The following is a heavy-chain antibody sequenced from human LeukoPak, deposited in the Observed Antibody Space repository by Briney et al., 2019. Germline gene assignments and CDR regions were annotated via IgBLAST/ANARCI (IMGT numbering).Heavy chain of an antibody. CDR1: GYTLTELS. CDR3: ATNRRCSSTSCYDFDY. J-gene: IGHJ4*02. V-gene: IGHV1-24*01. CDR2: FDPEDGET. Sequence: GASVKVSCKVSGYTLTELSMHWVRQAPGKGLEWMGGFDPEDGETIYAQKFQGRVTMTEDTSTDTAYMELSSLRSEDTAVYYCATNRRCSSTSCYDFDYWGQGTLVIVSS. D-gene: IGHD2-2*01.